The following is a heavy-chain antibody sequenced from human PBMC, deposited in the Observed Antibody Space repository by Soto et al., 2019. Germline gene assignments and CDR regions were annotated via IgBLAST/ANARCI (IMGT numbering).Heavy chain of an antibody. Sequence: QVQLQESGPGLVKPSGTLSLTCAVSGDSIRSRNWWSWVRQPPGKGLEWIGEIDHSGSTNYNPSLKGRVTISIEMSNNQFSLKLSSVTAADTAVYYCATSMTTLTTSWFDPWGQGTLVTVSS. CDR3: ATSMTTLTTSWFDP. CDR1: GDSIRSRNW. CDR2: IDHSGST. J-gene: IGHJ5*02. D-gene: IGHD4-17*01. V-gene: IGHV4-4*02.